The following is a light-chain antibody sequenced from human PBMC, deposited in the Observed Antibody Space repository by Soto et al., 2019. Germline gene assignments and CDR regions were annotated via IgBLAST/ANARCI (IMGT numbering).Light chain of an antibody. CDR3: QQYGSSPGT. V-gene: IGKV3-20*01. CDR2: AAS. Sequence: IVMTQSPATLSVSPGELTTISCSAGQGVGNKLVWYRQKPGQAPRLLIYAASSRATGIPARFSGSGSGTDFTLTISRLEPEDFAVYYCQQYGSSPGTFGPGTKVDI. J-gene: IGKJ1*01. CDR1: QGVGNK.